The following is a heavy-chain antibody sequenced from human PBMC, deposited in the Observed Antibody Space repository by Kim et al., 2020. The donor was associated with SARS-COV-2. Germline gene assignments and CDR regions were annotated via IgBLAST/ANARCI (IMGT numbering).Heavy chain of an antibody. D-gene: IGHD3-10*01. CDR3: AKGPRTGDWYFDL. J-gene: IGHJ2*01. V-gene: IGHV3-23*01. Sequence: YANSAQGRFTISRDNSKNTLYLQINSLRAEETAVYYCAKGPRTGDWYFDLWGRGTLVTVSS.